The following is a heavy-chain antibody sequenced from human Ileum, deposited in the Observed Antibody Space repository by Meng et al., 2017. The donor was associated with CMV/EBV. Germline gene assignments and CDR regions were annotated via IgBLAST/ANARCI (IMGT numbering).Heavy chain of an antibody. V-gene: IGHV3-23*01. Sequence: GESLKISCAASGFTFSSYSMSWVRQAPGKGLEWVSAISGSGGSTYYADSVKGRFTISRDNSKNTLYLQMDSLRAEDTAVYYCAKRRMASVGFLDYWGQGTLVTVSS. CDR3: AKRRMASVGFLDY. CDR1: GFTFSSYS. CDR2: ISGSGGST. D-gene: IGHD5-24*01. J-gene: IGHJ4*02.